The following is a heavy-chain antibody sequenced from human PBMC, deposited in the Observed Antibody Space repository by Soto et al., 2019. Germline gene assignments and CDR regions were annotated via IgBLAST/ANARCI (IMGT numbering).Heavy chain of an antibody. Sequence: QVQLQQWGAGLLKPSETLSLTCAVYGGSFSGYYWSWIRQPPGKGLEWIGEINHSGSSNYNPSLKSRVTMSVDTSKNQFSLKLSSVTAADTAVFYCARALTVTSYYYYYYMDVWDKGTTVTVSS. CDR3: ARALTVTSYYYYYYMDV. J-gene: IGHJ6*03. D-gene: IGHD4-17*01. CDR1: GGSFSGYY. CDR2: INHSGSS. V-gene: IGHV4-34*01.